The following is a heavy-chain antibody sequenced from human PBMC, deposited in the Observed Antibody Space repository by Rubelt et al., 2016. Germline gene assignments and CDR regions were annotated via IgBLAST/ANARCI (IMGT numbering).Heavy chain of an antibody. CDR2: ILYSGPT. V-gene: IGHV4-59*01. CDR1: GASISSYY. J-gene: IGHJ5*02. D-gene: IGHD3-16*01. CDR3: AGAFRNPINGCDP. Sequence: QVQLQESGPGLVKPSETLSLTCTVSGASISSYYWTWIRQPPGKRPEWIGYILYSGPTHYNPSLKSRVPVSVDTSKNQFSLNLTSVTAADTAVYYGAGAFRNPINGCDPWGQGTLVTVSS.